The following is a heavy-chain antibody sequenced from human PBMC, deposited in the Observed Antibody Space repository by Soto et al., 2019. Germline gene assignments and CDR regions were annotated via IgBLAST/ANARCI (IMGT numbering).Heavy chain of an antibody. Sequence: GGSLRLSCEASGFPFSTYAMTWVRQVPGKGLEWVSTTSNGGNTEFVESVRGRFTVFRDNSKNTIYLQMSSLRAEDSAIYFCARDFRPGLIVPTKSGFDPWGQGTPVTVSS. CDR3: ARDFRPGLIVPTKSGFDP. CDR1: GFPFSTYA. D-gene: IGHD2-15*01. J-gene: IGHJ5*02. CDR2: TSNGGNT. V-gene: IGHV3-23*01.